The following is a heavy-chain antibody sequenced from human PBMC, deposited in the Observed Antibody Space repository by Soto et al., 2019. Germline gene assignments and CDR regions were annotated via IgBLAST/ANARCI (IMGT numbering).Heavy chain of an antibody. CDR1: GYTFTSYD. CDR3: EREGVRSIDV. J-gene: IGHJ6*02. CDR2: MNPNSANT. V-gene: IGHV1-8*01. Sequence: QVQLVQSGAEVKKPGASVKVSCKASGYTFTSYDINWVRQVPGQGLEWMGWMNPNSANTGYAQKFQGRVTMTSNTSISTSYIELGSLRSGVTAADYFEREGVRSIDVWGPGTTVSASS. D-gene: IGHD3-16*01.